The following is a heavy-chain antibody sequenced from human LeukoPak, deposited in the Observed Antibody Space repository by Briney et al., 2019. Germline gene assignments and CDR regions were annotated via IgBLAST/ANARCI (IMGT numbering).Heavy chain of an antibody. J-gene: IGHJ4*02. CDR2: INPSGGST. CDR3: ARDSYYYGSGRPFDY. D-gene: IGHD3-10*01. Sequence: GASVKVSCKASGYTFTSYYMHWVRQAPGQGLEWMGIINPSGGSTSYAQKFQGRVTMTRDTSTSTAYMELRSLRSDDTAVYYCARDSYYYGSGRPFDYWGQGTLVTVSS. CDR1: GYTFTSYY. V-gene: IGHV1-46*01.